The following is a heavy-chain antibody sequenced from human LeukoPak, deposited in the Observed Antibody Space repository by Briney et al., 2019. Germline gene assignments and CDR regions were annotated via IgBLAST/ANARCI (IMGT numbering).Heavy chain of an antibody. V-gene: IGHV4-34*01. Sequence: SETLSLTCAVYGGSFSGYYWSWIRQPPGKGLEWIGEINHSGSTNYNPSLKSRVTISVDTSKNQFSLKLSSVTAADTAVYYCARSEPLTITDQNGAFDIWGQRTMVTVSS. CDR3: ARSEPLTITDQNGAFDI. CDR1: GGSFSGYY. J-gene: IGHJ3*02. D-gene: IGHD5-12*01. CDR2: INHSGST.